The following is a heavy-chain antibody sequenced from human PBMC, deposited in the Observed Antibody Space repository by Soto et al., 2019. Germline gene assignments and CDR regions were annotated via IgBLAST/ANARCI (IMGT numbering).Heavy chain of an antibody. CDR3: ARLAVGNIDY. Sequence: SETLSLTCTVSGGSISSSSYYWGWIRQPPGKGLEWIGYVYYGGSTYYNPSLKSRVTISVDTSKSQFFLKLRSVTAADTAVYYCARLAVGNIDYWGQGNLVTVSS. D-gene: IGHD1-1*01. V-gene: IGHV4-39*01. J-gene: IGHJ4*02. CDR2: VYYGGST. CDR1: GGSISSSSYY.